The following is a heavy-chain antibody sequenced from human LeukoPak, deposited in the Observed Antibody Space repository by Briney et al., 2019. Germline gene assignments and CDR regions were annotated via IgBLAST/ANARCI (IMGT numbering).Heavy chain of an antibody. D-gene: IGHD3-22*01. Sequence: QSGGSLRLSCAASGFTSSSYALNWVRQAPGEGLEWVATVSGFGDRMYHADSVKGRFTISRDNSKNTIYLQMNSLRAEDTAVYYCARDPGYYYDSSGYYYPSFDYWGQGTLVTVSS. V-gene: IGHV3-23*01. CDR3: ARDPGYYYDSSGYYYPSFDY. CDR2: VSGFGDRM. J-gene: IGHJ4*02. CDR1: GFTSSSYA.